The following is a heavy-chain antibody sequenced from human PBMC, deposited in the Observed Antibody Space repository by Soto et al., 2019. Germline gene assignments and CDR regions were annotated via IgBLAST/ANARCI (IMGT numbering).Heavy chain of an antibody. CDR2: INHSGST. CDR3: AVRYCSSTSCSTLDS. Sequence: SETLSLTCVVSGGSFSGYYWNWIRQPPGKGLEWIGEINHSGSTNYNPSLKSRVTISVDTSKNQLSLRLSSVTAADTATYYCAVRYCSSTSCSTLDSWGQGTLVTVSS. CDR1: GGSFSGYY. D-gene: IGHD2-2*01. V-gene: IGHV4-34*01. J-gene: IGHJ4*02.